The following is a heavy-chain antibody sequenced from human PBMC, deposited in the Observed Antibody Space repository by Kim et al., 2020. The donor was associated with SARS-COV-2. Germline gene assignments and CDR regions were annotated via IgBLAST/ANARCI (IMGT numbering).Heavy chain of an antibody. V-gene: IGHV1-69*04. CDR2: IIPILGIA. Sequence: SVKVSCKASGGTFSSYAISWVRQAPGQGLEWMGRIIPILGIANYAQKFQGRVTITADKSTSTAYMELSSLRSEDTAVYYCASGVPAAKVHYYYYMDVWGKGTTVTVSS. D-gene: IGHD2-2*01. J-gene: IGHJ6*03. CDR1: GGTFSSYA. CDR3: ASGVPAAKVHYYYYMDV.